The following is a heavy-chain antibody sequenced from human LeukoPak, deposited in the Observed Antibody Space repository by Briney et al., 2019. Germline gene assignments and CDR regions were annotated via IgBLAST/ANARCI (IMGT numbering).Heavy chain of an antibody. D-gene: IGHD3-16*01. CDR3: VRGQEVIYTPTFDY. V-gene: IGHV3-64*03. J-gene: IGHJ4*02. CDR1: GFTFSRNA. CDR2: IGTNGIST. Sequence: PGGSLRLSCSASGFTFSRNAMHWVRQAPGKGLEYVSSIGTNGISTYYADSVQDRFTISRDKNTLYLQMSSLRPEDTAVYYCVRGQEVIYTPTFDYWGRGAVVTVSS.